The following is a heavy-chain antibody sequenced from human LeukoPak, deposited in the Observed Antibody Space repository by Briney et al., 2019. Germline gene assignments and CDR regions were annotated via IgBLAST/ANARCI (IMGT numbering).Heavy chain of an antibody. CDR2: LNHSGGP. Sequence: KPSETLSLTCAVYGGSFSDHHWSWIRQPPGKGLEGFGELNHSGGPNYTPSLKCRVTISVDTSKNQFSLKLTSVTAADTAVFYCARGRNVVVPAPILAVGPWYYSYYMDVWGKGTTVSVSS. CDR1: GGSFSDHH. V-gene: IGHV4-34*01. CDR3: ARGRNVVVPAPILAVGPWYYSYYMDV. D-gene: IGHD2-2*02. J-gene: IGHJ6*03.